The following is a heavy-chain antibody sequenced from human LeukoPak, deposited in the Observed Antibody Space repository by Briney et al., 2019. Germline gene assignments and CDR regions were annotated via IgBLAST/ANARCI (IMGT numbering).Heavy chain of an antibody. CDR1: GYSIRSGYY. Sequence: SETLSLTCSVWGYSIRSGYYWGWIRQPPGTGLEWIGRIYHSGSTYYNPCLKRRVTILVATSKNQFSLKMSSATAADTAVYYCARRRGGDQFDYWGQGALVTVSS. D-gene: IGHD3-16*01. V-gene: IGHV4-38-2*02. CDR2: IYHSGST. CDR3: ARRRGGDQFDY. J-gene: IGHJ4*02.